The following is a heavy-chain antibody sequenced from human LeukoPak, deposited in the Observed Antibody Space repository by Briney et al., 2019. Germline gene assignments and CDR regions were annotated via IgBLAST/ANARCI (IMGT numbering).Heavy chain of an antibody. J-gene: IGHJ4*02. D-gene: IGHD3-9*01. Sequence: GGSLRLSCAASGFTFSSYAMSWVRQAPGKGLEWVSAISGSGGSTYYADSVKGRFNISGDNSKNPLYLQMNSLRAEDTAVYYCAKELRYFDWFDYWGQGTVVTVSS. V-gene: IGHV3-23*01. CDR2: ISGSGGST. CDR3: AKELRYFDWFDY. CDR1: GFTFSSYA.